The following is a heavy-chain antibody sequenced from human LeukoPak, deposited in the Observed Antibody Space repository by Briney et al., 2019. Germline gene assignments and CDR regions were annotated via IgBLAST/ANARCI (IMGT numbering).Heavy chain of an antibody. Sequence: PGGSLRLSCAASGFIFSDYYMSWIRQAPGKGLEWVSYISSSGSSIYYADSVKGRFTISRDNAKNSLYLQMNSLRAEDTAVYYCARGSVLRYFDWPNYYMDVWGKGTTVTVSS. J-gene: IGHJ6*03. V-gene: IGHV3-11*04. CDR3: ARGSVLRYFDWPNYYMDV. CDR1: GFIFSDYY. CDR2: ISSSGSSI. D-gene: IGHD3-9*01.